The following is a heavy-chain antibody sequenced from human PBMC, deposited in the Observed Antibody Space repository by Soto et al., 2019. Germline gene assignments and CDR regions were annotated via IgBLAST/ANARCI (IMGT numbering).Heavy chain of an antibody. V-gene: IGHV3-30*18. CDR3: AKDRRFLEWSRYRPIDY. Sequence: GGSLRLSCAASGFTFSSYGMHWVRQAPGKGLEWVAVISYDGSNKYYADSVKGRFTISRDNSKNTLYLQMNSLRAEDTAVYYCAKDRRFLEWSRYRPIDYWGQGTLVTVSS. J-gene: IGHJ4*02. CDR2: ISYDGSNK. D-gene: IGHD3-3*01. CDR1: GFTFSSYG.